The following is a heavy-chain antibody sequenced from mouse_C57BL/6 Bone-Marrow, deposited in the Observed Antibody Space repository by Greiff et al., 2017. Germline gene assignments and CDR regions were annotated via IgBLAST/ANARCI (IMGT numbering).Heavy chain of an antibody. CDR1: GFNIKDYY. Sequence: VQLQQSGAELVRPGASVKLSCTASGFNIKDYYMHWVKQRPEQGLEWIGRIDPEDGDTEYAPKFPGKATMTADTASNTAYLQLSSLTSEDTAVYYGTSYGYDEAFDYWGQGTTLTVSS. J-gene: IGHJ2*01. V-gene: IGHV14-1*01. CDR3: TSYGYDEAFDY. D-gene: IGHD2-2*01. CDR2: IDPEDGDT.